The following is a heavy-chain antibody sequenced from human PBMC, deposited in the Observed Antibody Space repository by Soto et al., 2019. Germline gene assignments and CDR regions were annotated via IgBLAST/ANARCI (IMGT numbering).Heavy chain of an antibody. V-gene: IGHV4-31*03. D-gene: IGHD3-16*01. CDR2: IYYSGST. CDR3: SRGPGGVRYPGWLSYFDY. J-gene: IGHJ4*02. CDR1: GGSISSGGYY. Sequence: SETLSLTCTVSGGSISSGGYYWSWIRQHPGKGLEWIGYIYYSGSTYYNPSLKSRVTISVDTSKNQFSLKLSSVTAADTAVYYCSRGPGGVRYPGWLSYFDYWGQGTPVTVSS.